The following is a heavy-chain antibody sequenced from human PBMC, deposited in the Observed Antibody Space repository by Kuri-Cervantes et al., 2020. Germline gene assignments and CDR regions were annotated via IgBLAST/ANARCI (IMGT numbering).Heavy chain of an antibody. J-gene: IGHJ4*02. CDR1: GFTFSSYA. Sequence: GGSLRLSCAASGFTFSSYAMHWVRQAPGKGLEWVAVISYDGSNKYYADSVKGRFTISRDNSKNTLYLQMNSLKTEDTAVYYCTTDHIVVVTAVRYFDYWGQGTLVTVSS. D-gene: IGHD2-21*02. CDR2: ISYDGSNK. CDR3: TTDHIVVVTAVRYFDY. V-gene: IGHV3-30-3*01.